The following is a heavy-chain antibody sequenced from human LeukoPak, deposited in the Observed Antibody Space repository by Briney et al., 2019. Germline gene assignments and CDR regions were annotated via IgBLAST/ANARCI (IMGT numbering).Heavy chain of an antibody. D-gene: IGHD2-15*01. Sequence: GGSLRLSCAASGFTFRSYWMSWVRQAPGKGLEWVANIKQDGSEKYYVDSVKGRFTISRDYAKKSLYLQMNSLRAEDTAVYYCARDGGPFDDWGQGSLVIVSS. CDR1: GFTFRSYW. V-gene: IGHV3-7*03. CDR2: IKQDGSEK. CDR3: ARDGGPFDD. J-gene: IGHJ4*02.